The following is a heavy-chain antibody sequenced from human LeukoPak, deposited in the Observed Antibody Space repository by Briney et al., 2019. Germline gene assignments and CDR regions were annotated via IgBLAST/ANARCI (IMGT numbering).Heavy chain of an antibody. CDR1: GFTFSNAW. CDR2: ISTSDGTT. J-gene: IGHJ4*02. D-gene: IGHD5-18*01. V-gene: IGHV3-23*01. CDR3: AKGRTGFSYGYGIDY. Sequence: EGSLRLSCAASGFTFSNAWMSWVRQAPGKGLEWVSSISTSDGTTYYADSVKGRFTISRDNSKNTLYLQMNSLRAEDAAIYYCAKGRTGFSYGYGIDYWGQGTLVTVSS.